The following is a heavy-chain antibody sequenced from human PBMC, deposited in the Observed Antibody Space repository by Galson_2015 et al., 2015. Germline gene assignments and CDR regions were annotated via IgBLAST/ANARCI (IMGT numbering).Heavy chain of an antibody. V-gene: IGHV3-23*01. CDR3: AKAWRSCIGEDYFDY. CDR1: GFTFSICA. J-gene: IGHJ4*02. CDR2: LSGSGGST. Sequence: SLRLSCAASGFTFSICAMSWVRQAPGKGLEWVSALSGSGGSTYYADSVKGRFTISRDNSKNTLYLQMNSLRAEDTAVYYCAKAWRSCIGEDYFDYWGQVPLLTVSS. D-gene: IGHD1-26*01.